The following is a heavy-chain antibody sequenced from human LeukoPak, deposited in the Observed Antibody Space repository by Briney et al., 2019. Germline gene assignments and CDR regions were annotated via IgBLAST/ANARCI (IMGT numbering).Heavy chain of an antibody. D-gene: IGHD6-19*01. J-gene: IGHJ4*02. Sequence: GGSLRLSCSPSGFTFSSYAMHWVRQAPGEGLEYVSAISSNGGSTYYADSVKGRFTISRDNSKNTLYLQMSSLRAEDTAVYYCVKGGSGWYWGFYYFDYWGQGTLVTVSS. V-gene: IGHV3-64D*06. CDR2: ISSNGGST. CDR3: VKGGSGWYWGFYYFDY. CDR1: GFTFSSYA.